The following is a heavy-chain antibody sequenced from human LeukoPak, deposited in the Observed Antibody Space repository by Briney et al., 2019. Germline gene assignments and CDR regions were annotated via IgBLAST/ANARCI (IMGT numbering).Heavy chain of an antibody. Sequence: ASVKVSRKASGYTFTSYGISWVRQAPGQGLEWMGWISAYNGNTNYAQKLQGRVTMTTDTSTSTAYMELRSLGSDDTAVYYCARGLGGTENYYYDSSGYYFEDYWGQGTLVTVSS. J-gene: IGHJ4*02. CDR3: ARGLGGTENYYYDSSGYYFEDY. V-gene: IGHV1-18*01. D-gene: IGHD3-22*01. CDR1: GYTFTSYG. CDR2: ISAYNGNT.